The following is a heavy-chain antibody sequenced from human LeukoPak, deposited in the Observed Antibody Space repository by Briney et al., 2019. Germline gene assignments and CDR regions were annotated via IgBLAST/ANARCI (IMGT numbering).Heavy chain of an antibody. D-gene: IGHD6-19*01. CDR1: GITFSNYN. CDR3: ARVHSSGWTIGY. Sequence: PGGSLRLSCAAPGITFSNYNMNWVRQAPGKGLEWISAITSSSSYTFYADSVKGRFTISRDNAQNSLYLQMNSLRAEDTAVYYCARVHSSGWTIGYWGQGTLVTVSS. J-gene: IGHJ4*02. V-gene: IGHV3-21*01. CDR2: ITSSSSYT.